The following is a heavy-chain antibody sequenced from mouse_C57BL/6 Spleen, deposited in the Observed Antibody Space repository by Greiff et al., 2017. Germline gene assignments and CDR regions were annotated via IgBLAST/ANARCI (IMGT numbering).Heavy chain of an antibody. Sequence: QVQLQQSGAELARPGASVKMSCKASGYTFTRYTMHWVKQRPGQGLEWIGYINPSSGYTKYNQKFKDKATLTADKSSSTAYMQLSSLTSEDSAVYYGAREEGGYFPWFAYWGQGTLVTVSA. J-gene: IGHJ3*01. V-gene: IGHV1-4*01. CDR2: INPSSGYT. D-gene: IGHD2-3*01. CDR3: AREEGGYFPWFAY. CDR1: GYTFTRYT.